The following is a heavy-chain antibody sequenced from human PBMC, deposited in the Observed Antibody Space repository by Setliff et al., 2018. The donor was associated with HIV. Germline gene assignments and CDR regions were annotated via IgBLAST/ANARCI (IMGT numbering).Heavy chain of an antibody. CDR3: ARMPATGSRVPDYYMGV. CDR2: VSPNRRNT. D-gene: IGHD1-1*01. CDR1: GYTFTNYD. Sequence: ASVKVSCKASGYTFTNYDINWVRQAAGQGLEWLGWVSPNRRNTGYAQKFQGRLIITRNSAISTVYMELSGLTSNDTAIYYCARMPATGSRVPDYYMGVLGKGSTVTVSS. J-gene: IGHJ6*03. V-gene: IGHV1-8*03.